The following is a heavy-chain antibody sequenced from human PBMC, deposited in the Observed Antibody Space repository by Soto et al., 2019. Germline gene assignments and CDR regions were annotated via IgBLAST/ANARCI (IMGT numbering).Heavy chain of an antibody. CDR2: ISSSSSYI. V-gene: IGHV3-21*01. J-gene: IGHJ6*02. D-gene: IGHD3-3*01. Sequence: GGSLRLSCAASGFTFSSYSMNWVRQAPVKGLERVSSISSSSSYIYYADSVKGRFTISRDNAKNSLYLQMNSLRAEDTAVYYCARDPTIFGVVTYYYGMDVWGQGPTVTVSS. CDR3: ARDPTIFGVVTYYYGMDV. CDR1: GFTFSSYS.